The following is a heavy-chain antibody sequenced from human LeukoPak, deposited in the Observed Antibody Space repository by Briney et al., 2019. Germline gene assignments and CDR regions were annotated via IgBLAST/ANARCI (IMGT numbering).Heavy chain of an antibody. CDR1: GYTFTSYG. CDR3: ARRVLRRGYSGYEGLDY. CDR2: ISAYNGNT. J-gene: IGHJ4*02. D-gene: IGHD5-12*01. Sequence: ASVKVSCKASGYTFTSYGISWVRQAPGQGLEWMGWISAYNGNTNYAQKLQGRVTMTTDTSTSTAYMELSSLRSEDTAVYYCARRVLRRGYSGYEGLDYWGQGTLVTVSS. V-gene: IGHV1-18*01.